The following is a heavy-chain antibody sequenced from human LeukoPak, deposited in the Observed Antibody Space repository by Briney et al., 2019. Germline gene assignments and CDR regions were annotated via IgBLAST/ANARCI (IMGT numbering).Heavy chain of an antibody. D-gene: IGHD6-13*01. CDR1: GYTLIELS. V-gene: IGHV1-24*01. CDR3: ATPRGAAAANAAFDI. CDR2: FDPEDGET. Sequence: GASVKVSCKVSGYTLIELSMHWVRQAPGKGLEWMGGFDPEDGETIYAQKFRGRVTMTEDTSTDTAYMELSSLRSEDTAVYYCATPRGAAAANAAFDIWGQGTMVTVSS. J-gene: IGHJ3*02.